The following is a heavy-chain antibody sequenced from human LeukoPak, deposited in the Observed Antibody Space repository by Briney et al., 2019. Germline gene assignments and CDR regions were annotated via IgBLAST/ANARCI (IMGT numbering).Heavy chain of an antibody. J-gene: IGHJ3*02. D-gene: IGHD3-22*01. V-gene: IGHV3-48*01. CDR2: ISGSSSTI. CDR1: GFTFSSYS. CDR3: ARLGIVGDDAFDI. Sequence: GSLRLSCAASGFTFSSYSMNWVRQAPGKGLEWVSYISGSSSTIYYADSVKGRFTISRDNAKNSLYLQMNSLRAEDTAVYYCARLGIVGDDAFDIWGQGTMVTVSS.